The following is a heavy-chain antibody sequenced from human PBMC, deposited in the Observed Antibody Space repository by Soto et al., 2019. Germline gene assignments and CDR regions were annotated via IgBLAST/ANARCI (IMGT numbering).Heavy chain of an antibody. CDR2: ISYDGSNK. CDR1: GFTSSSYG. D-gene: IGHD5-12*01. Sequence: GGSLRLSCAASGFTSSSYGMHWVRQAPGKGLEWVAVISYDGSNKYYADSVKGRFTISRDNSKNTLYLQMNSLRAEDTAVYYCAKSGWLQLRGYFDSWGQGTLVTVSS. CDR3: AKSGWLQLRGYFDS. V-gene: IGHV3-30*18. J-gene: IGHJ4*02.